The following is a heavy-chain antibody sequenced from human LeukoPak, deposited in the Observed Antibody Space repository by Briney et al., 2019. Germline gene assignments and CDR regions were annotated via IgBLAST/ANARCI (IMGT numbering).Heavy chain of an antibody. CDR1: GFTFSNYG. V-gene: IGHV3-64D*06. Sequence: GGSLRLSCSASGFTFSNYGMHWVRQAPGKGLEYVSAISGNGGSTHYADSVKGRFTISRDNSKNTLYLQMSSLRAEDTAVYYCVKEHCSSTGCFYFDYWGQGTLVTVSS. CDR2: ISGNGGST. J-gene: IGHJ4*02. D-gene: IGHD2-2*01. CDR3: VKEHCSSTGCFYFDY.